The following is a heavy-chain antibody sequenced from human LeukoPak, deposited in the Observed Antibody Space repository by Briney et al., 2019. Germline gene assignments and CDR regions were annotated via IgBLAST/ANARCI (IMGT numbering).Heavy chain of an antibody. J-gene: IGHJ4*02. CDR1: GHTFTSYA. Sequence: ASVKVSCKASGHTFTSYAMNWVRQAPGQGLEWMGWINTNTGNPTYAQGFTGRFVFSLDTSVSTAYLQISSLKAEDTAVYYCARVPSYGDQYYFDYWGQGTLVTVSS. V-gene: IGHV7-4-1*02. CDR3: ARVPSYGDQYYFDY. D-gene: IGHD5-18*01. CDR2: INTNTGNP.